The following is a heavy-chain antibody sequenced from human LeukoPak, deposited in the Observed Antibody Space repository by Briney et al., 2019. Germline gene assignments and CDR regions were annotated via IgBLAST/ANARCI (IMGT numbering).Heavy chain of an antibody. Sequence: PSETLSLTCSVSGGSISRYYWSWIRQPPGKGLEWIGDIYYNASTNYNPSLKSRVTISVDTSKNQFSLKLSSVTAADTAVYYCARHPRDGYNSPYFYYGVAVRGHGTTVTVSS. CDR2: IYYNAST. CDR3: ARHPRDGYNSPYFYYGVAV. V-gene: IGHV4-59*08. J-gene: IGHJ6*02. CDR1: GGSISRYY. D-gene: IGHD5-24*01.